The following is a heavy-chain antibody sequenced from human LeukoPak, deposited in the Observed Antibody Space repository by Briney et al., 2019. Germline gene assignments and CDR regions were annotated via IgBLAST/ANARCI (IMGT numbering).Heavy chain of an antibody. CDR3: ASIATRDDYYYYGMDV. V-gene: IGHV3-21*01. CDR2: ISSSSYI. D-gene: IGHD5-24*01. CDR1: GFTFSSYS. Sequence: GGSLRLSCAASGFTFSSYSMNWVRQAPGKGLEWVSSISSSSYIYYADSVKGRFTISRDNAKNSLYLQMNSLRAEDTAVYYCASIATRDDYYYYGMDVWGQGTTVTVSS. J-gene: IGHJ6*02.